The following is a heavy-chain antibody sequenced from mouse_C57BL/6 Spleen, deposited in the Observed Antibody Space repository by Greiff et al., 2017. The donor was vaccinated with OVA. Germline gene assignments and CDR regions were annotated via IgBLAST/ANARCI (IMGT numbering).Heavy chain of an antibody. J-gene: IGHJ1*03. Sequence: LQESGPELVKPGASVKISCKASGYSFTSYYIHWVKQRPGQGLEWIGWIYPGSGNTKYNEKFKGKATLTADTSSSTAYMQLSSLTSEDSAVYYCARYYGSSYDWYFDVWGTGTTVTVSS. D-gene: IGHD1-1*01. CDR1: GYSFTSYY. CDR3: ARYYGSSYDWYFDV. CDR2: IYPGSGNT. V-gene: IGHV1-66*01.